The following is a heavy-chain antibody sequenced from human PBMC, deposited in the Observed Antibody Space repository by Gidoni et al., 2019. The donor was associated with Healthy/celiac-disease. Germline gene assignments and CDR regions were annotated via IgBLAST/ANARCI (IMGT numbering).Heavy chain of an antibody. Sequence: QLQLQESGPGLVNPSETLSLTCTVSGGPISSSSYYWGWIRQPPGKGLEWIGSIYYSGSTYYNPSLKSRVTISVDTSKNQFSLKLSSVTAADTAVYYCARCPTVVAFDYWGQGTLVTVSS. J-gene: IGHJ4*02. V-gene: IGHV4-39*01. CDR1: GGPISSSSYY. CDR3: ARCPTVVAFDY. CDR2: IYYSGST. D-gene: IGHD4-17*01.